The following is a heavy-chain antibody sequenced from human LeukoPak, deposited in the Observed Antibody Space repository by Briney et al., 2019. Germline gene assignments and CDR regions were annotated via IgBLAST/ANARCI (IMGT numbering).Heavy chain of an antibody. D-gene: IGHD1-14*01. J-gene: IGHJ4*02. Sequence: PSGTLSLTCAVSGGSISSSNWWSWVRQPPGKGLEWIGEISRSGNINYNPSLKSRVTISVDKAKNQFSLRLTSVTTADTAVYYCARGGLAFGGNWGQGTLVTVSS. CDR3: ARGGLAFGGN. CDR1: GGSISSSNW. V-gene: IGHV4-4*02. CDR2: ISRSGNI.